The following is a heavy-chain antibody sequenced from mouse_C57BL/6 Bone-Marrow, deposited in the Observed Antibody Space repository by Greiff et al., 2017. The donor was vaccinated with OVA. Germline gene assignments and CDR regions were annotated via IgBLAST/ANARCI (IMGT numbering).Heavy chain of an antibody. CDR1: GYTFTDYY. Sequence: VQLKESGPVLVKPGASVKMSCKASGYTFTDYYMNWVQQSHGKSLEWIGVINPYNGGTSYNQQFKGKATLTVDKSSSTAYMELNSLTSEDSAVYYCARAGSSYGAMDYWGQGTSVTVSS. J-gene: IGHJ4*01. V-gene: IGHV1-19*01. CDR3: ARAGSSYGAMDY. D-gene: IGHD1-1*01. CDR2: INPYNGGT.